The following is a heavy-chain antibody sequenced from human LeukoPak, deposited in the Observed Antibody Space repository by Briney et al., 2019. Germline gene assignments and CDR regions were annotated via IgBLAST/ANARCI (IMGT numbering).Heavy chain of an antibody. CDR3: ARGAPAYYYDSSGPLNDY. CDR1: GGSISSYY. Sequence: SETLSLTCTVSGGSISSYYWSWIRQPPGKGLEWIGYIYYSGSTNYNPSLKSRVTISVDTSRNQFSLKLSSVTAADTAVYYCARGAPAYYYDSSGPLNDYWGQGTLVTVSS. CDR2: IYYSGST. V-gene: IGHV4-59*01. D-gene: IGHD3-22*01. J-gene: IGHJ4*02.